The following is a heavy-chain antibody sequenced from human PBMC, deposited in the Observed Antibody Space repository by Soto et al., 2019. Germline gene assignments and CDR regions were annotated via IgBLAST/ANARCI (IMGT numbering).Heavy chain of an antibody. CDR3: ARAPTYYYDSSGPKFDY. CDR2: IYYSGST. Sequence: QVQLQESGPGLVKPSQTLSLTCTVSGGTISSGDYYWSWIRQPPGKRLEWIGYIYYSGSTYYNPSLTSRVTISVDTSKNQFSLKLSSVTAADTAVYYCARAPTYYYDSSGPKFDYWGQGTLVTVSS. V-gene: IGHV4-30-4*01. D-gene: IGHD3-22*01. CDR1: GGTISSGDYY. J-gene: IGHJ4*02.